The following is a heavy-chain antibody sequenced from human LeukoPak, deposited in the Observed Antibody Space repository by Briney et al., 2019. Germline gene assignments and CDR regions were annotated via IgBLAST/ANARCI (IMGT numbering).Heavy chain of an antibody. J-gene: IGHJ4*02. CDR3: ARDSGDILTGPYYFDY. CDR1: GFTFSSYW. Sequence: GGSLRLSCAASGFTFSSYWMSWVRQAPGKGLEWVANIKQDGSEKYYVDSVKGRFTISRDNAKNSLYLQMNSLRAEDTAVYYCARDSGDILTGPYYFDYWGQGTLVTVSS. CDR2: IKQDGSEK. D-gene: IGHD3-9*01. V-gene: IGHV3-7*01.